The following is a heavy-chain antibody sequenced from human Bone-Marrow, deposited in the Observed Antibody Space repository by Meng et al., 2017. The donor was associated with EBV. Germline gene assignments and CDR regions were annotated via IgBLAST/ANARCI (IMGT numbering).Heavy chain of an antibody. J-gene: IGHJ4*02. Sequence: ELKMVESGGALVQPGGSLRLACAASGFSFSSYWMHWVRQAPGKGPVWVSRLNEHGTITTYADSVKGRFTISRDNAKNTLYLQMNSLRVEDTAVYYCSRDLVGSDDYWGQGTLVTVSS. CDR2: LNEHGTIT. CDR1: GFSFSSYW. CDR3: SRDLVGSDDY. V-gene: IGHV3-74*01.